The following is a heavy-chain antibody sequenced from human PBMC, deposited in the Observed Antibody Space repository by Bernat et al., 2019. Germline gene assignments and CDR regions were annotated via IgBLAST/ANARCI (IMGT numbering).Heavy chain of an antibody. J-gene: IGHJ6*02. CDR2: IYYSGTT. D-gene: IGHD6-19*01. CDR3: AGTIAVAADYYYGMDV. CDR1: GGSISSYS. Sequence: QVQLQESGPGLVKPSETLSLTCTVSGGSISSYSWSWIRHPPGKGLEWIGYIYYSGTTNYNPSLKSRVTISVDTSKNQFSLKLSSVTAADTAVYYCAGTIAVAADYYYGMDVGGQGTTVTVSS. V-gene: IGHV4-59*01.